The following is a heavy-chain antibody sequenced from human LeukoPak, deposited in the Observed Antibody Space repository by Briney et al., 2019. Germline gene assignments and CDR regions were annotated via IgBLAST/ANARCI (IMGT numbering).Heavy chain of an antibody. J-gene: IGHJ4*02. D-gene: IGHD5-24*01. Sequence: GGSLRLSCAASGFAFDDYAMHWVRQAPGKGLEWVSGISWNSGSIGYADSVKGRFTISRDNAKNSLYLQMNSLRAEDTALYYCAKGRWLQSPFDYWGQGTLVTVSS. CDR3: AKGRWLQSPFDY. CDR1: GFAFDDYA. CDR2: ISWNSGSI. V-gene: IGHV3-9*01.